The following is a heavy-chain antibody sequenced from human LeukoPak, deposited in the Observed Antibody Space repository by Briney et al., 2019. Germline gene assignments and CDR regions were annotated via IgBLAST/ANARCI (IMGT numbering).Heavy chain of an antibody. CDR2: ISYDGSNK. CDR1: GFTFSSYG. CDR3: AKDQRVTYYYGSGTTSYGMDV. D-gene: IGHD3-10*01. J-gene: IGHJ6*02. V-gene: IGHV3-30*18. Sequence: GRSLRLSCAASGFTFSSYGMPWVRQAPGKGLEWVAVISYDGSNKYYADSVKGRFTISRDNSKNPLYLQMNSLRAEDTAVYYCAKDQRVTYYYGSGTTSYGMDVWGQGTTVTVSS.